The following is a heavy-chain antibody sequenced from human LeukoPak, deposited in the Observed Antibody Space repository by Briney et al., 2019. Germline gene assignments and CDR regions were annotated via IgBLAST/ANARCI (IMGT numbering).Heavy chain of an antibody. Sequence: PGGSLRLSCVASGFTFSSYAMHWVRQAPGKGLELVAVIWPDGSNQTYTDSVKGRFTISRDNSKNTLDLHMNSLRAEDTAMYYCARDRGPGGLAGTYYWGQGTLVTVSS. D-gene: IGHD6-19*01. V-gene: IGHV3-33*01. CDR1: GFTFSSYA. J-gene: IGHJ4*02. CDR3: ARDRGPGGLAGTYY. CDR2: IWPDGSNQ.